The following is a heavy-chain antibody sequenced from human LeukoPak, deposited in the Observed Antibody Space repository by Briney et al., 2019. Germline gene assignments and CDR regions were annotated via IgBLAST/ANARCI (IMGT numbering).Heavy chain of an antibody. J-gene: IGHJ4*02. CDR1: GYTFTSYG. CDR3: ARDVPDYGDYVDY. Sequence: ASVKVSCKASGYTFTSYGISWVRQAPGQGLEWMGWISTYNGNTNYAQKLQGRVSMTTDTSTSTAYMDLRSLRSDDTAVYYCARDVPDYGDYVDYWGQGTLVTVSS. CDR2: ISTYNGNT. V-gene: IGHV1-18*01. D-gene: IGHD4-17*01.